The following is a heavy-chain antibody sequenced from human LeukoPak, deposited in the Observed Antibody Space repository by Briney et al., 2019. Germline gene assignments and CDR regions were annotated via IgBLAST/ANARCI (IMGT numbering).Heavy chain of an antibody. D-gene: IGHD6-19*01. Sequence: SETLSLTCTVSGGSISSGGYCWSWIRQHPGKGLEWIGYIYYSGSTYYNPSLKSRVTISVDTSKNQFSLKLSSVTAADTAVYYCPRVAVAGTSEAYWGQGTLVTVSS. CDR2: IYYSGST. CDR3: PRVAVAGTSEAY. V-gene: IGHV4-31*03. CDR1: GGSISSGGYC. J-gene: IGHJ4*02.